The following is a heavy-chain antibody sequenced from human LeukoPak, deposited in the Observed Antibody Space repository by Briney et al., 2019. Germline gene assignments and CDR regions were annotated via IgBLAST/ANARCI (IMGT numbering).Heavy chain of an antibody. CDR1: GFTFSSYA. J-gene: IGHJ4*02. CDR3: ARDVGRTAMVSHYFDY. D-gene: IGHD5-18*01. V-gene: IGHV3-30*04. Sequence: GGSLRLSCAASGFTFSSYAMHWVRQAPSKGLEWVAVISYDGSNKYYADSVKGRFTISRDNSKNTLYLQMNSLRAEDTAVYYCARDVGRTAMVSHYFDYWGQGTLVTVSS. CDR2: ISYDGSNK.